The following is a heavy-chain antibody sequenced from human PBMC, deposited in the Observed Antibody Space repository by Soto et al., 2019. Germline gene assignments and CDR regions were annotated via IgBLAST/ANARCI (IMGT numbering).Heavy chain of an antibody. V-gene: IGHV3-7*03. Sequence: PGGSLRLSCAASGFTFSSYWMSWVRQAPGKGLEWVANIKQDGSEKYYVDSVKGRFTISRDNAKNSLYLQMNSLRAEDTAVYYCARESPSSQWLPTRYFDYWGQGTQVTVSS. J-gene: IGHJ4*02. D-gene: IGHD6-19*01. CDR1: GFTFSSYW. CDR2: IKQDGSEK. CDR3: ARESPSSQWLPTRYFDY.